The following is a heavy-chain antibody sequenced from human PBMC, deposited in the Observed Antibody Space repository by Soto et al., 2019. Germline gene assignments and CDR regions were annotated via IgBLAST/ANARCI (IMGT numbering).Heavy chain of an antibody. Sequence: ASVKVSCKASGYTFTSYDINWVRQATGQGLEWMGWMNPNSGNTGYAQKFQGRVTVTRNTSISTAYMELSSLRSEDTAVYYCARGHPGYCSGGSCYEPEDAFDIWGQGTMVTVSS. CDR1: GYTFTSYD. CDR3: ARGHPGYCSGGSCYEPEDAFDI. J-gene: IGHJ3*02. D-gene: IGHD2-15*01. CDR2: MNPNSGNT. V-gene: IGHV1-8*01.